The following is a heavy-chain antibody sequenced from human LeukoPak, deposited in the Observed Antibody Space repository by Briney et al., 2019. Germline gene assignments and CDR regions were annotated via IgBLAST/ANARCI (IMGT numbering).Heavy chain of an antibody. CDR2: IYPGDSDT. CDR1: GYSFTSYW. D-gene: IGHD3-3*01. J-gene: IGHJ4*02. CDR3: ARGEVTIFGVVIHTGYFDY. V-gene: IGHV5-51*01. Sequence: GESLKISCKGSGYSFTSYWIGWVRQMPGKGLEWMGIIYPGDSDTRYSPSFQGQVTISADKSISTAYLQWSSLKASDTAMYYCARGEVTIFGVVIHTGYFDYWGQGTLVTVSS.